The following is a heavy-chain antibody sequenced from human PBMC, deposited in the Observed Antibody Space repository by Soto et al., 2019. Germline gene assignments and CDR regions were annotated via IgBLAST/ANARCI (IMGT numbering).Heavy chain of an antibody. CDR3: ASVLAARASRDFDY. D-gene: IGHD6-6*01. J-gene: IGHJ4*02. Sequence: QVQLQQWGAGLLKPSETLSLTCAVYGGSFSTDYCSGIRQPPGKGLEWIGEINPSGGTNYNPSLKSRVTISVATSKNKLSLKLSSGTAADTAVYYCASVLAARASRDFDYWGQGTLVTVSS. CDR2: INPSGGT. V-gene: IGHV4-34*01. CDR1: GGSFSTDY.